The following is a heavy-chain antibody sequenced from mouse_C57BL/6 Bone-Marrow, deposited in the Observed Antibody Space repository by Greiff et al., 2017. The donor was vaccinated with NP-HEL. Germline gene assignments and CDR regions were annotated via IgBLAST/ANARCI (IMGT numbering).Heavy chain of an antibody. J-gene: IGHJ4*01. CDR1: GYTFTSYW. CDR2: IDPSDSYT. D-gene: IGHD2-4*01. CDR3: ARRGIRDY. Sequence: QVQLQQPGAELVKPGASVKLSCKASGYTFTSYWMQWVNQRPGQGLEWIGEIDPSDSYTNYNQKFKGKATLTVDTSSSTAYMQLSSLTSEDSAVYYCARRGIRDYWGQGTSVTVSS. V-gene: IGHV1-50*01.